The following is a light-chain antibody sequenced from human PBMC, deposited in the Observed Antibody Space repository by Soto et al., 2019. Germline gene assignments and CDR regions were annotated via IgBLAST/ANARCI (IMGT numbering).Light chain of an antibody. CDR2: EGS. CDR1: SSDVGSYNL. V-gene: IGLV2-23*01. Sequence: QSALTQPASVSGSPGQSITISCTGTSSDVGSYNLVSWYQQHPGKAPKLMIYEGSKRPSGVSYRFSGSKSGNTASLTISGLQAEDEAEYYCCSYAGSSTLVFGGGTKLTVL. J-gene: IGLJ2*01. CDR3: CSYAGSSTLV.